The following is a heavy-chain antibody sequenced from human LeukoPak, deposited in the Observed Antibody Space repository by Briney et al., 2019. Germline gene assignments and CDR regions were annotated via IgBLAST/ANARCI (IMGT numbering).Heavy chain of an antibody. Sequence: SETLSLTCTVSGGSISNNFWTWIRQPPGKGLEWIGYIYYSGSTPYNPSLKSRVTMAVDTSKNQFSLKLSSVTAADTAVYYCARGVVTAPQTFNYWGQGTLVTVSS. V-gene: IGHV4-59*01. CDR2: IYYSGST. J-gene: IGHJ4*02. CDR1: GGSISNNF. CDR3: ARGVVTAPQTFNY. D-gene: IGHD2-21*02.